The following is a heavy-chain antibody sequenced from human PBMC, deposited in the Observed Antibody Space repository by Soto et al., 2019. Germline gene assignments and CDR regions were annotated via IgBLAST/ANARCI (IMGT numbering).Heavy chain of an antibody. CDR1: GYSISSGYY. V-gene: IGHV4-38-2*02. Sequence: SETLSLTCAVSGYSISSGYYWGWIRQPPGKGLEWIGSIYHSGSTYYNPSLKNRVTISVDTSKNQFSLKLSSVTAADTAVYYYARDKSYGGLDYWGQGTLVTVSS. CDR3: ARDKSYGGLDY. D-gene: IGHD4-17*01. J-gene: IGHJ4*02. CDR2: IYHSGST.